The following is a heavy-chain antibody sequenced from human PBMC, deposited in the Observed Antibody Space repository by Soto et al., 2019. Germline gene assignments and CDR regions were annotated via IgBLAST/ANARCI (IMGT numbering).Heavy chain of an antibody. Sequence: QVQLVQSGAEVKKPGSSVKVSCKASGGTFSSSAISWVRQAPGQGLEWMGGIIPIFGTANYAQKFQGRVTITADESTSTAYMELSSLRSEDTAVYYCARSYYYDSSGYYYWFDPWGQGTLVTVSS. CDR2: IIPIFGTA. CDR1: GGTFSSSA. D-gene: IGHD3-22*01. V-gene: IGHV1-69*01. CDR3: ARSYYYDSSGYYYWFDP. J-gene: IGHJ5*02.